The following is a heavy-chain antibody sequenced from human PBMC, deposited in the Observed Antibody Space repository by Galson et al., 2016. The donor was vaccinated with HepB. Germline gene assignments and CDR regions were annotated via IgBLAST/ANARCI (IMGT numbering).Heavy chain of an antibody. CDR1: GYTFTAYP. CDR3: ARASNYCSSPSRPRLGMDV. J-gene: IGHJ6*02. V-gene: IGHV1-3*01. D-gene: IGHD2-2*01. Sequence: SVKVSCKASGYTFTAYPMHWVRQAPGQRFEWMGWIIPGNGNTKYSQNFQGRITITRDTSASTGYMELSSLRSEDTAVYYCARASNYCSSPSRPRLGMDVWGHGTTVTVSS. CDR2: IIPGNGNT.